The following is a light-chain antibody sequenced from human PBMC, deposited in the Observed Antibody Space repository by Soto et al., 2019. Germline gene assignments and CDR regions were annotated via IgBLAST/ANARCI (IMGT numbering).Light chain of an antibody. Sequence: DIQMTQSPSPLSASVGDRVDITCRTSQSVSSYLNWYQAKPGKAPKLLIYETSNLESGVPSRFSGSGSGTDFTLTISSLQPEDSVTYYCQQSYSTPPFTFGHGTRVDI. V-gene: IGKV1-39*01. CDR1: QSVSSY. CDR2: ETS. J-gene: IGKJ3*01. CDR3: QQSYSTPPFT.